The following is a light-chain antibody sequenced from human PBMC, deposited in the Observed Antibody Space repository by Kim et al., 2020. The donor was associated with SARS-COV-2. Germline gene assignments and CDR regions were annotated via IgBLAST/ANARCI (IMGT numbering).Light chain of an antibody. CDR2: EGG. Sequence: QSALSQPASVSGSPGQSITISCNGTSSDIGSYNVVSWYQQHPGKAPKLMIYEGGKRPSGVSDRFSGSKSGNMASLAISGLQAEDEADYYCYSYAGSATYVFGTGTKVTVL. CDR1: SSDIGSYNV. V-gene: IGLV2-23*01. CDR3: YSYAGSATYV. J-gene: IGLJ1*01.